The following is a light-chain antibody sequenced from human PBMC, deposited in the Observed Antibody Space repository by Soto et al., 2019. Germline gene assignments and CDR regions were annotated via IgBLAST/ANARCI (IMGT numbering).Light chain of an antibody. V-gene: IGLV2-11*01. Sequence: QSALTQPRSVSASPGQSVTISCSGTSSDVGGYKYVSWYQQHPGKAPKVMIYDVSKRPSGVPDRFSGSKSGSTASLTISGLQAEDEADYYCCSYAGSFTGVFGGGTKVTVL. J-gene: IGLJ3*02. CDR2: DVS. CDR3: CSYAGSFTGV. CDR1: SSDVGGYKY.